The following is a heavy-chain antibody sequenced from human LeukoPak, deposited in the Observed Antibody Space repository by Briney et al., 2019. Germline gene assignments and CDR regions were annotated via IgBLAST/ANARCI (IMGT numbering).Heavy chain of an antibody. J-gene: IGHJ3*01. D-gene: IGHD3-22*01. V-gene: IGHV3-23*01. CDR1: GFTFSSYT. CDR2: ITTSDGNT. CDR3: ARSLRGWLLPVDF. Sequence: GGSLRLSCAASGFTFSSYTMSWVRQAPGKGLEWVSTITTSDGNTYYADSVKGRFTISRDNSKNTLYLQMNSLRAEDTAVYYCARSLRGWLLPVDFWGQGTMVTVSS.